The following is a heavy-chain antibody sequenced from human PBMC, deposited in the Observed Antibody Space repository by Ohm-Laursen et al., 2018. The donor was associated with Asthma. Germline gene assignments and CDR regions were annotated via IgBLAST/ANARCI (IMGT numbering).Heavy chain of an antibody. CDR2: ISWNSLSG. CDR1: GFTFAEYA. J-gene: IGHJ4*02. Sequence: SLRLSRAAPGFTFAEYAMHWGRQTRGKGLEWVSGISWNSLSGDYADSVKGRFTISRDNAKNYLYLQMNSLRAEDAAFYFCTKDRDLVYVVALDSSAFDSWGQGTLVTVTS. V-gene: IGHV3-9*01. CDR3: TKDRDLVYVVALDSSAFDS. D-gene: IGHD3/OR15-3a*01.